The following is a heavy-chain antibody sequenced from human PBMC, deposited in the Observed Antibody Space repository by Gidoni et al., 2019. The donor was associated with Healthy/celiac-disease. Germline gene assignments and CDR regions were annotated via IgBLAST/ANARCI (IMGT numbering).Heavy chain of an antibody. CDR1: GFTSSSYG. V-gene: IGHV3-33*01. D-gene: IGHD3-3*01. CDR2: IWYDGSNK. J-gene: IGHJ6*02. Sequence: QVQLVESGGGVVQPGRSLRLSCAASGFTSSSYGMHWVRQAPGKGLEWVAVIWYDGSNKYYADSVKGRFTISRDNSKNTLYLQMNSLRAEDTAVYYCARVEYYDFWSGYYKDYYYYGMDVWGQGTTVTVSS. CDR3: ARVEYYDFWSGYYKDYYYYGMDV.